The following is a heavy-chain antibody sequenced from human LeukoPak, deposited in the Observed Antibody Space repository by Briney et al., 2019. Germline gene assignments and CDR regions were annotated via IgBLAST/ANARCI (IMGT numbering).Heavy chain of an antibody. CDR3: ARVLGYSSLLYYFDY. CDR1: GFRFLDYS. Sequence: GGSLRLSCAASGFRFLDYSLSWVGQAPAKGLEWVSYISSSSSAIHYADSVRGRFTISRDNAKNSLYLQMSSLRDDDTAVYYCARVLGYSSLLYYFDYWGQGTLVTVSS. V-gene: IGHV3-48*02. CDR2: ISSSSSAI. J-gene: IGHJ4*02. D-gene: IGHD5-18*01.